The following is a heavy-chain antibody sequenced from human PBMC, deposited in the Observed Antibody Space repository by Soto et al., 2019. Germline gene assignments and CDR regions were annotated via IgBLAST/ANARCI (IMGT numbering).Heavy chain of an antibody. CDR2: IYSSGST. CDR1: EGKSVNLGYC. V-gene: IGHV4-30-4*01. D-gene: IGHD3-22*01. Sequence: TVVEGKSVNLGYCWTRINKPPGHGLECIGYIYSSGSTHYNPSLKSRLFLSLATTKSQFSLKLSSVTAADTAVSYCASTNWFDNSGSGVWGPGALVPVSS. J-gene: IGHJ4*02. CDR3: ASTNWFDNSGSGV.